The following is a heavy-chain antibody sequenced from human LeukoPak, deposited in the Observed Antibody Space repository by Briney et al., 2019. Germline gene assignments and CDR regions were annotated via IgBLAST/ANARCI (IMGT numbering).Heavy chain of an antibody. CDR1: GGTFSSYA. J-gene: IGHJ5*02. D-gene: IGHD1-26*01. V-gene: IGHV3-23*01. CDR2: ISGSGGST. CDR3: AKDSSGSYNLCDL. Sequence: AGSLRLSCAASGGTFSSYAMSWVRQAPGKGLEWVSAISGSGGSTYYADPVKRRFTISRDNAKNTLYLQMDSLRAEDTAVYYCAKDSSGSYNLCDLWGQGTLVTVSS.